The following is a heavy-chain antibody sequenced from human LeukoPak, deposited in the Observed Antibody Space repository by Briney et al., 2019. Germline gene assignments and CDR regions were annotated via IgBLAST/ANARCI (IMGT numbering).Heavy chain of an antibody. J-gene: IGHJ6*02. CDR1: GYIFTGYF. V-gene: IGHV1-8*02. CDR2: MNPNSGNT. CDR3: ARAVSSTSKETYYYYYYGMDV. Sequence: ASVKVSCKASGYIFTGYFMHWVRQAPGQGLEWMGWMNPNSGNTGYAQKFQGRVTMTRNTSISTAYMELSSLRSENTAVYYCARAVSSTSKETYYYYYYGMDVWGQGTTVTVSS. D-gene: IGHD2-2*01.